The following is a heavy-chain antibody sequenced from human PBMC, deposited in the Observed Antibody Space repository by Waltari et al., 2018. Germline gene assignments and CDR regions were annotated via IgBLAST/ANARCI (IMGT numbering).Heavy chain of an antibody. CDR1: GGSISSYY. Sequence: QVQLQESGPGLVKPSETLSLTCTVSGGSISSYYWSWIRQPPGKGLEWIGYIHHSGSTNYHPSLKSRATISVDTSKNQFSLKLSSVTAADTAVYYCAREQYYYDSSGYYSHLDYWGQGTLVTVSS. J-gene: IGHJ4*02. CDR2: IHHSGST. D-gene: IGHD3-22*01. V-gene: IGHV4-59*01. CDR3: AREQYYYDSSGYYSHLDY.